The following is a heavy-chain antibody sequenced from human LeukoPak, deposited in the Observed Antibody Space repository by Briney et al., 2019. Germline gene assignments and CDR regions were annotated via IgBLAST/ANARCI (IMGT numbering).Heavy chain of an antibody. D-gene: IGHD4-17*01. CDR2: INWNGGST. CDR3: ARAQVPDGENAFDI. V-gene: IGHV3-20*04. Sequence: GGSLRLSCAASGFTFDDYGMSWVRQAPGKGLEWVSGINWNGGSTGYADSVKGRFTISRDNAKNSLYLQMNSLRAEDTALYYRARAQVPDGENAFDIWGQGTMVTVSS. J-gene: IGHJ3*02. CDR1: GFTFDDYG.